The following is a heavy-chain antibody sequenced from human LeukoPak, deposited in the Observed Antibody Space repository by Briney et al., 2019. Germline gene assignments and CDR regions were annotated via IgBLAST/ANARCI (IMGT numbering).Heavy chain of an antibody. CDR3: ARRGYCSGGGCFSAHSDL. CDR2: IYPGDSDT. V-gene: IGHV5-51*01. Sequence: GESLKISFQGSGYSFTNYWIGWVRQMPGKGLEWMGIIYPGDSDTRYSPSFQGQVTISADKSISTAYLQWSSLKASDTAMYYCARRGYCSGGGCFSAHSDLWGQGTLLTVSS. D-gene: IGHD2-15*01. J-gene: IGHJ4*02. CDR1: GYSFTNYW.